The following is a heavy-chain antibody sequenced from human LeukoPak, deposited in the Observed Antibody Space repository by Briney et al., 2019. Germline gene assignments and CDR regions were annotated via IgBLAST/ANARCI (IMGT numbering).Heavy chain of an antibody. J-gene: IGHJ5*02. CDR1: GVSFSGYY. D-gene: IGHD2-15*01. CDR2: FNHSGLT. CDR3: ARGPRCSGGSCCSVRVVP. V-gene: IGHV4-34*01. Sequence: PSETLSLTCAGYGVSFSGYYWSWIRQPPGKGLEWIGEFNHSGLTNYNPSLKSRVTISVDPSKNQFSLKLSSVTAADTAVYYCARGPRCSGGSCCSVRVVPWGQGTLVTVYS.